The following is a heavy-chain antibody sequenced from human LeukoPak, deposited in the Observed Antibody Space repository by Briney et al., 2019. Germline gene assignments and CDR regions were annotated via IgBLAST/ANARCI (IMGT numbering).Heavy chain of an antibody. D-gene: IGHD3-22*01. Sequence: GSLRLSCAASGFTFSSYAMSWVRQAPGKGLEWVSGISAGGGGTYYAASVKGRFTISRDNSKSTLSLLMDSLRAEDTAIYYCAKLGRYNYDASGYYLDYWGQGTLVTVSS. CDR3: AKLGRYNYDASGYYLDY. J-gene: IGHJ4*02. CDR1: GFTFSSYA. CDR2: ISAGGGGT. V-gene: IGHV3-23*01.